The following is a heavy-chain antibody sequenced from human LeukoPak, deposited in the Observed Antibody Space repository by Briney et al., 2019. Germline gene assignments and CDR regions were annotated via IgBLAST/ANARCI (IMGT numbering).Heavy chain of an antibody. Sequence: SETLSLTCTVSGGSISSYYWSWIRQPPGKGLEWIGYIIYSGGTNYNPSLKSRVTISVDTSKNQFSLKLSSVIAADTAVYYCARNVVVVAASYFDYWGQGTLVTVSS. D-gene: IGHD2-15*01. CDR3: ARNVVVVAASYFDY. CDR2: IIYSGGT. CDR1: GGSISSYY. V-gene: IGHV4-59*12. J-gene: IGHJ4*02.